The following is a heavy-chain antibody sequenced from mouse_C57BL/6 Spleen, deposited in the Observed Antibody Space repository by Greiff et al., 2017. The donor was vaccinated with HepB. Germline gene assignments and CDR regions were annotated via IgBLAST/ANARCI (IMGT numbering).Heavy chain of an antibody. CDR3: TTNDPGGY. J-gene: IGHJ2*01. V-gene: IGHV14-4*01. CDR2: IDPENGDT. CDR1: GFNIKDDY. Sequence: DVKLQESGAELVRPGASVKLSCTASGFNIKDDYMHWVKQRPEQGLEWIGWIDPENGDTEYASKFQGKATITADTSSNTAYLQLSSLTSEDTAVYYCTTNDPGGYWGQGTTLPVSS.